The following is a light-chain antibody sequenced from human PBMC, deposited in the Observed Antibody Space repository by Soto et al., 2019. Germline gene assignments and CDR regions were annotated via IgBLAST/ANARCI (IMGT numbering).Light chain of an antibody. CDR3: QQYGDSLLT. CDR1: QSISSSY. CDR2: HAS. J-gene: IGKJ4*01. Sequence: EHVLTQSPGTLSLSPGERATLSCRASQSISSSYLAWYQQKPGQTPRLLIYHASNRATGIPDRFSGSGSGTDFTLTISTLEPEDFAVYYGQQYGDSLLTFGGGTKVEIK. V-gene: IGKV3-20*01.